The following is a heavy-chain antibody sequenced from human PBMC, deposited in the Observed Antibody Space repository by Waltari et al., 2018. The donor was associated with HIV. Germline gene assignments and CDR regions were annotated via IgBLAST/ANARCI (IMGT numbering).Heavy chain of an antibody. CDR3: AKARAGRFYGDNSDLDY. CDR1: GFTFSSYP. V-gene: IGHV3-23*01. J-gene: IGHJ4*02. CDR2: ISSSGGST. D-gene: IGHD4-17*01. Sequence: EVHLLASGGGLVHPVESLRLSCSASGFTFSSYPMSCVRQAPGKGLEWVSAISSSGGSTYYAGSVKGRFTIYRDSSKNTLYLQMSSLRVEDTAVYYCAKARAGRFYGDNSDLDYWGQGTLVTVSS.